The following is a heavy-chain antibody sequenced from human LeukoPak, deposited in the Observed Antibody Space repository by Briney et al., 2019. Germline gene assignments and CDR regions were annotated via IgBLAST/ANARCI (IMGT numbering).Heavy chain of an antibody. V-gene: IGHV1-24*01. D-gene: IGHD1-26*01. CDR2: FDPEDGET. J-gene: IGHJ4*02. CDR3: ATLLGETHFFDY. Sequence: ASGNVSSKVSGTYTLIELSMHCVRQAPGKGLEWRGGFDPEDGETIYAQKFKGRVTMTEDTSTDTAYMDLSSLRSEDTAVYYCATLLGETHFFDYWGQGTLVTVSS. CDR1: GTYTLIELS.